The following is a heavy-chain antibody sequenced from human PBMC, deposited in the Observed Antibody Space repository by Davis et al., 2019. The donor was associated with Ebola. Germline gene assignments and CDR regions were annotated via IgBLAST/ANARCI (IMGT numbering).Heavy chain of an antibody. V-gene: IGHV3-73*01. D-gene: IGHD1-26*01. CDR2: IRSKANSYAT. CDR1: GFTFGDYA. Sequence: GESLKISCTASGFTFGDYAMSWVRQASGKGLEWVGRIRSKANSYATAYAASVKGRFTISRDDSKNTAYLQMNSLKTEDTAVYYCTRHKAVGATTGYDYWGQGTLVTVSS. J-gene: IGHJ4*02. CDR3: TRHKAVGATTGYDY.